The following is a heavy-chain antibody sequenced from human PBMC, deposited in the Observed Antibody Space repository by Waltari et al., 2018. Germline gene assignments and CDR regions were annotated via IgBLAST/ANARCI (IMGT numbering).Heavy chain of an antibody. D-gene: IGHD5-18*01. J-gene: IGHJ5*02. CDR2: SYHSGST. Sequence: QVQLQESGPGLVKPSETLSLTCAVSGYSISSGYYWGWIRQPPGKGLEWIGSSYHSGSTDYNPSRKSRVTISVDTSKNQFSLKLSSVTAADTAVYYCAGVGQRIQLWLHWFDPWGQGTLVTVSS. CDR1: GYSISSGYY. V-gene: IGHV4-38-2*01. CDR3: AGVGQRIQLWLHWFDP.